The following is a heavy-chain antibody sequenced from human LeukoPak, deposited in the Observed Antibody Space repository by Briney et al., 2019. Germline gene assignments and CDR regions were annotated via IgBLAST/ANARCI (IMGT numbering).Heavy chain of an antibody. Sequence: SETLSLTCTVSGGSISSSIYYWGWIRQPPGKGLEWIGSIYYSGSTYYNPSLKSRVTISVDTSKDQFSLKLSFVTAADTAVYYCARHSGSYYQPLDYWGQGTLVTVSS. CDR1: GGSISSSIYY. CDR2: IYYSGST. D-gene: IGHD1-26*01. V-gene: IGHV4-39*01. J-gene: IGHJ4*02. CDR3: ARHSGSYYQPLDY.